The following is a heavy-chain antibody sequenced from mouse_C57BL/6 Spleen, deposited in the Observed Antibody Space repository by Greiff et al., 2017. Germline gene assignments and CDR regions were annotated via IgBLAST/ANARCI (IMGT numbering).Heavy chain of an antibody. J-gene: IGHJ4*01. D-gene: IGHD2-4*01. V-gene: IGHV1-26*01. CDR2: INPNNGGT. CDR1: GYTFTDSY. CDR3: ARFWDYDSPYAMDY. Sequence: VQLQQSGPELVKPGASVKISCKPSGYTFTDSYMNWVKRSHGKSLGWIGDINPNNGGTSYNQKFKGKATLTVDKSSSTAYMELRSLTSEDSAVYYCARFWDYDSPYAMDYWGQGTSVTVSS.